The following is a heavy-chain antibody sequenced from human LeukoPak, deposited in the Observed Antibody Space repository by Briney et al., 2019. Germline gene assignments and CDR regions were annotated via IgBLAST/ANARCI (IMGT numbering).Heavy chain of an antibody. V-gene: IGHV1-69*13. D-gene: IGHD2-2*01. CDR2: IIPIFGTA. J-gene: IGHJ5*02. Sequence: ASVKVSCKASGGTFSSYAISWVRQAPGQGLEWMGGIIPIFGTANYAQKFQGRVTITADESTSTAYMELSSLRSEDTAVYYCARELKIFGRPGVVPAAENWFDPWGQGTLVTVSS. CDR3: ARELKIFGRPGVVPAAENWFDP. CDR1: GGTFSSYA.